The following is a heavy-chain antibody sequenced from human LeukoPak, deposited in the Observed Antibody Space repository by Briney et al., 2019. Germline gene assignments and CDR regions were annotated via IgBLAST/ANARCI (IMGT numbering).Heavy chain of an antibody. CDR2: IRGSDYTT. J-gene: IGHJ4*02. D-gene: IGHD4-23*01. Sequence: GGSLRLSCTASGFTFGDYAMSWVRQSPGKGLEWVLGIRGSDYTTYYADSVKGRFTVSRDNSKNTLYLQLNSLRAEDTAVYYCARVRYGGYFDYWGQGTLVTVSS. V-gene: IGHV3-23*01. CDR1: GFTFGDYA. CDR3: ARVRYGGYFDY.